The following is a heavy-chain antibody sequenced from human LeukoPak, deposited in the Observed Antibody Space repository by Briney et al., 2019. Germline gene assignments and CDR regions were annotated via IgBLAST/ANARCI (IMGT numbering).Heavy chain of an antibody. CDR3: AKTRGIVVVPAAPYGMDV. J-gene: IGHJ6*04. Sequence: GRSLRLSCAASGFTFSSYGMHWVRQAPGKGLEWVAVISYDGSNKYYADSVKGRFTISRDNSKNTLYLQMNSLRAEDTAVYYRAKTRGIVVVPAAPYGMDVWGKGTTVTVSS. CDR2: ISYDGSNK. CDR1: GFTFSSYG. D-gene: IGHD2-2*01. V-gene: IGHV3-30*18.